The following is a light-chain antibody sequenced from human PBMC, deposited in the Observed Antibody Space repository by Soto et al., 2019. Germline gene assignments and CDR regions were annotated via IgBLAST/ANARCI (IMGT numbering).Light chain of an antibody. CDR2: GAS. CDR1: RSVSTY. J-gene: IGKJ1*01. Sequence: ETVMTQSPATLSVSPGERASLSCRASRSVSTYLAWYQHKPGQAPRLLIYGASTRATGIPARFSGSGSGIEFPRTISSLQSEDFAVYYCHQYNDWPPLAFGQGTKVEIK. V-gene: IGKV3-15*01. CDR3: HQYNDWPPLA.